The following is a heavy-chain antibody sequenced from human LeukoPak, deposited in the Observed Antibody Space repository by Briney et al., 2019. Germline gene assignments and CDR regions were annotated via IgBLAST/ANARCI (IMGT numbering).Heavy chain of an antibody. D-gene: IGHD5-18*01. Sequence: KTSETLSLTCTVSGGSITSNSYSWGWIRQPPGKGLQWIVTLSYTGTNYYNPSLKSRVTMPVDTSKSQLSLKLSYVTAADTAVYYCVRLRGGIQLWEDWGQGTLVTVSS. J-gene: IGHJ4*02. CDR1: GGSITSNSYS. V-gene: IGHV4-39*01. CDR3: VRLRGGIQLWED. CDR2: LSYTGTN.